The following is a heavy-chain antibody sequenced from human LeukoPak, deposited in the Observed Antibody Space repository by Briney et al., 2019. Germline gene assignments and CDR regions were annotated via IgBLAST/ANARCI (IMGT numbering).Heavy chain of an antibody. CDR1: GFTFSSYD. V-gene: IGHV3-30*18. J-gene: IGHJ4*02. CDR2: ISDDGTNK. Sequence: GGSLRLSCAASGFTFSSYDIHWVRQAPGKELEWVAVISDDGTNKYYADSVKGRFTISRDNSKNTLYLQMNSLRAEDTAVYYCAKDWEYVDYWGQGTLVTVSS. CDR3: AKDWEYVDY. D-gene: IGHD1-26*01.